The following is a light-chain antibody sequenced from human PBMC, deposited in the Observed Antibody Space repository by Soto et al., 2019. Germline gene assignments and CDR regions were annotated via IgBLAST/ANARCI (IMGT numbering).Light chain of an antibody. J-gene: IGKJ4*01. CDR1: QGIRDQ. Sequence: DIQMTQSPSSLSASVGDRVNITCRASQGIRDQLAWYQQKPGKIPKLLIYAASTWQSWVPPRFSGSGSGTEVTLTNSSRQPEDVASDYCQKYNSAPLTFGGGTKVEIK. CDR3: QKYNSAPLT. CDR2: AAS. V-gene: IGKV1-27*01.